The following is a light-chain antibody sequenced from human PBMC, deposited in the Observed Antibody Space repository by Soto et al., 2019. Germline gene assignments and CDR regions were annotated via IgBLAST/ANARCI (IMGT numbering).Light chain of an antibody. CDR1: QSVSSS. V-gene: IGKV3-15*01. CDR2: GAS. CDR3: QQYNNWPPIT. J-gene: IGKJ5*01. Sequence: EIVMTQSPATLSVFPGERATLSCRASQSVSSSLAWYQQKPGQVPRLLMYGASTRATGIPARFSGSGSGTEFTLTISSLQSEDFAVYYCQQYNNWPPITFGQETRLEIK.